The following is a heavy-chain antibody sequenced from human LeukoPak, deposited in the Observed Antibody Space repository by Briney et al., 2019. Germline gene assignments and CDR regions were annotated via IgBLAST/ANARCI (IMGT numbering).Heavy chain of an antibody. CDR1: GFTFSSYG. J-gene: IGHJ4*02. Sequence: GGSLRLSCAASGFTFSSYGMNWVRQAPGKGLEWVSYISPSSSTIYYADSGKGRFTISRDKAKNSLYLQMNSLRAEDTAVYYCAREHTPFGSGCTAAYWGQGTLVTVSS. D-gene: IGHD6-19*01. V-gene: IGHV3-48*01. CDR2: ISPSSSTI. CDR3: AREHTPFGSGCTAAY.